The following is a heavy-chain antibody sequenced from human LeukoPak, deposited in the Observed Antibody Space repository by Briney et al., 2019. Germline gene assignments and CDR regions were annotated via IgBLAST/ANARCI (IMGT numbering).Heavy chain of an antibody. J-gene: IGHJ3*02. CDR2: NYPGDSDT. Sequence: ESLKISRRGSGYSFTSYWLGLVPQMPGKGLELVGINYPGDSDTRYSASFQGQVTISADKSMSTAYRQWSSLKAADTAMYYCARHDLDPWGQQWDDFDIWGQGTMVTVSS. CDR3: ARHDLDPWGQQWDDFDI. D-gene: IGHD5-18*01. CDR1: GYSFTSYW. V-gene: IGHV5-51*01.